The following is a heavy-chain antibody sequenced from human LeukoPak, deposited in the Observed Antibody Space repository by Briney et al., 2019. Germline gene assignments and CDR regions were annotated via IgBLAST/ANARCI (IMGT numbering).Heavy chain of an antibody. CDR2: IDGDGNLT. V-gene: IGHV3-74*01. CDR3: AKSIYDSSGGKFDD. Sequence: GGSVRLFYAAWVLTFSINWLHWVRQAAGKGLVGVSLIDGDGNLTRNAEAVKGRFTISRDNATKTLYPEMNSLRAEDTAVYYCAKSIYDSSGGKFDDWGQGTLVTVYS. J-gene: IGHJ4*02. D-gene: IGHD3-22*01. CDR1: VLTFSINW.